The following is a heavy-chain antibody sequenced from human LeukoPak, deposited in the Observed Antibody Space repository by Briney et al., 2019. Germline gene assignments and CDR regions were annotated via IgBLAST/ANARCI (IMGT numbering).Heavy chain of an antibody. CDR3: ARDPGNYDFWSGPPSYYYYMDV. D-gene: IGHD3-3*01. CDR2: IYYSGST. CDR1: GGSISSYY. J-gene: IGHJ6*03. Sequence: SETLSLTCTVSGGSISSYYWSWIRQPPGKGLEWIGYIYYSGSTNYNPSLKSRVTISVDTSKNQFSLKLSSVTAADTAVYYCARDPGNYDFWSGPPSYYYYMDVWGKGTTVTVSS. V-gene: IGHV4-59*01.